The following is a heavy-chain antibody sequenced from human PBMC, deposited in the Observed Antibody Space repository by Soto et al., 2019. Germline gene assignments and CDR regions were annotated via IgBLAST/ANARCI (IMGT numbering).Heavy chain of an antibody. CDR3: ARGTRALITSFFAY. CDR1: GDAISNYY. J-gene: IGHJ4*02. CDR2: VHESGST. Sequence: SETLSLTCTVSGDAISNYYWSWIRQTPGRGLEWIGCVHESGSTDYNPSLKGRVTISLHTSKSQFSLSLRSATAADTATYYCARGTRALITSFFAYWGQGIPVTVPQ. D-gene: IGHD1-20*01. V-gene: IGHV4-59*01.